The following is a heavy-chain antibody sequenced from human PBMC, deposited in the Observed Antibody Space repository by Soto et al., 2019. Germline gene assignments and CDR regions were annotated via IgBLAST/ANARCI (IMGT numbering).Heavy chain of an antibody. CDR1: GFTFSSYW. CDR2: IESDGGGT. J-gene: IGHJ4*02. Sequence: EVQLVESGGGLVQPGGSLRLSCAASGFTFSSYWMHWVRQAPGKGLVWVSRIESDGGGTSYADSVKGRFTISRDNAKNTLYRQMNSLRAEDTAVYYCAREDLGYCSSTSCFFDSWGQGTLVTVSS. D-gene: IGHD2-2*01. V-gene: IGHV3-74*01. CDR3: AREDLGYCSSTSCFFDS.